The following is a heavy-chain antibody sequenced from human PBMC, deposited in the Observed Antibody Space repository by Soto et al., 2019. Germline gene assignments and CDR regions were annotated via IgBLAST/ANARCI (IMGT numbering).Heavy chain of an antibody. D-gene: IGHD3-10*01. CDR1: GFTFDDYT. CDR2: ISWDGGST. CDR3: AREGTRGGFLNWFDP. V-gene: IGHV3-43*01. J-gene: IGHJ5*02. Sequence: GGSLRLSCAASGFTFDDYTMHWVRQAPGKGLEWVSLISWDGGSTYYADSVKGRFTISRDNSKNSLYLQMNSLRDEDTAVYYCAREGTRGGFLNWFDPWGQGTLVTVSS.